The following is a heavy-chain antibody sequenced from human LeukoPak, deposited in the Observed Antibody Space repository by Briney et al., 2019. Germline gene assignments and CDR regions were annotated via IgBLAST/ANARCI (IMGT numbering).Heavy chain of an antibody. D-gene: IGHD5-12*01. Sequence: GGSLRLSCAASGFTFSSYWMHWVRQAPGKGLVWVSRINSDGSSTSYADSVKGRFTISRDNAKNTLYLQMNSLRAEDTAVYYCARGPDLGGYDIDYYYYGMDVWGQGTTVTVSS. CDR1: GFTFSSYW. CDR2: INSDGSST. CDR3: ARGPDLGGYDIDYYYYGMDV. J-gene: IGHJ6*02. V-gene: IGHV3-74*01.